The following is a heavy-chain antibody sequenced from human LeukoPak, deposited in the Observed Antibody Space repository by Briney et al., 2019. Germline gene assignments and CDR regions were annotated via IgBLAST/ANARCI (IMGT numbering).Heavy chain of an antibody. Sequence: SETLSLSCAVYGGSISNYYWSWIRQAPGKGLEWIGEINHSGGTNYNPSLKSRVTISVDTSKNQFSLRLSSVTAADTAVYYCARGGRGSGSYRHLFDPWGEGTVVTVSS. CDR2: INHSGGT. CDR1: GGSISNYY. CDR3: ARGGRGSGSYRHLFDP. D-gene: IGHD3-10*01. V-gene: IGHV4-34*01. J-gene: IGHJ5*02.